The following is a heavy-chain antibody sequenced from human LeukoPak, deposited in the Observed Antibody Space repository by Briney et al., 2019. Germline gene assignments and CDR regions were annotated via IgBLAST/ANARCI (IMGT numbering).Heavy chain of an antibody. CDR3: AGFRGFTVDY. CDR1: GFTFSDYY. D-gene: IGHD3-10*01. Sequence: PGGSLRLSCAASGFTFSDYYMSWIRQAAGKGLEWVSYVSSSSSYTNYADSVKGRYTISRDNAKNSLYLQMNSLRAEDTAVYYCAGFRGFTVDYWGQGTLVTVSS. V-gene: IGHV3-11*03. CDR2: VSSSSSYT. J-gene: IGHJ4*02.